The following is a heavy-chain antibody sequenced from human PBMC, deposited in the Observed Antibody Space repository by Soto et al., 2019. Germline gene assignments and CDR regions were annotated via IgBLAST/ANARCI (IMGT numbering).Heavy chain of an antibody. V-gene: IGHV3-66*01. CDR3: TRDDVDCSGGRCYEVPMDV. CDR2: IQSGGST. D-gene: IGHD2-15*01. CDR1: GFTVSSKY. Sequence: EVQLVESGGGLVQPGGSLRLSCAASGFTVSSKYMSWVRQAPGKGLEWVSLIQSGGSTYYAGSVKGRFTISRDNSENTMFLQMNNLRVEDTAVYDCTRDDVDCSGGRCYEVPMDVWGQGTTVTVS. J-gene: IGHJ6*02.